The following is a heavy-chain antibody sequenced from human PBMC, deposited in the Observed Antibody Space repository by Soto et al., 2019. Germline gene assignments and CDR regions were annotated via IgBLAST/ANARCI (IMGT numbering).Heavy chain of an antibody. Sequence: PGGSLRLSCAASGFTFSRYTMNWVRQAPGKGLEWVSSISSSDSYIHYADSVKGRFTISRDNAKNSLYLQMNSLRAEDTAVYYCARDARLNVMXVWGQGTTVTVSS. V-gene: IGHV3-21*01. CDR3: ARDARLNVMXV. J-gene: IGHJ6*02. CDR2: ISSSDSYI. CDR1: GFTFSRYT. D-gene: IGHD2-21*01.